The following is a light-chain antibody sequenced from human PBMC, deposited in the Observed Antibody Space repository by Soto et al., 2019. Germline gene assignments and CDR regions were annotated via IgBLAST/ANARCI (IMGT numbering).Light chain of an antibody. CDR1: QSISSW. Sequence: DIQITQSPSTLSASVGDRVTITCRASQSISSWLAWYQQKPGKAPKLLIYDASSLESGVPSRFSGSGSGTDFTLTISSLQPEDFATYYCQHSYTVPIAFGQGTRLEIK. CDR2: DAS. V-gene: IGKV1-5*01. J-gene: IGKJ5*01. CDR3: QHSYTVPIA.